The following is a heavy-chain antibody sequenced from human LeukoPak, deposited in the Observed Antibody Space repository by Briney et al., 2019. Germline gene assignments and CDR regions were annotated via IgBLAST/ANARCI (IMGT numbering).Heavy chain of an antibody. CDR3: ARVVDDYDSSGYGYFDY. Sequence: SETLSLTCTVSGGSISSYYWSWIRQPPGKGPEWIGYIYYSGSTNYNPSLKSRVTISVDTSKNQFSLKLSSVTAADTAVYYCARVVDDYDSSGYGYFDYWGQGTLVTVSS. V-gene: IGHV4-59*01. CDR2: IYYSGST. J-gene: IGHJ4*02. CDR1: GGSISSYY. D-gene: IGHD3-22*01.